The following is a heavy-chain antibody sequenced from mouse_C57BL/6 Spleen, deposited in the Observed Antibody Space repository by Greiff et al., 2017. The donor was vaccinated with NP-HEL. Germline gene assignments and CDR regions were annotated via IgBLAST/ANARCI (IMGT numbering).Heavy chain of an antibody. V-gene: IGHV3-6*01. CDR1: GYSITSGYY. CDR2: ISYDGSN. Sequence: EVKLVESGPGLVKPSQSLSLTCSVTGYSITSGYYWNWIRQFPGNKLEWMGYISYDGSNNYNPSLKNRISITRDTSKNQFFLKLNSVTTEDTATYYCARRGLRQDDWFAYWGQGTLVTVSA. CDR3: ARRGLRQDDWFAY. J-gene: IGHJ3*01. D-gene: IGHD2-4*01.